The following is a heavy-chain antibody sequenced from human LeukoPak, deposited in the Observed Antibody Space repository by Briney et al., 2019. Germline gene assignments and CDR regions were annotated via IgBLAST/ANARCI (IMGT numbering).Heavy chain of an antibody. CDR2: IKSKTDGDTT. Sequence: PGGSLRLSCAASGVTVSNAWMNWVRQAPGKGLEWVGRIKSKTDGDTTDYAAPVKGRFTISRDDSKNTLYLQMNSLKTEDTAVYYCTTREYSSSSSFGYWGQATLVTVPS. V-gene: IGHV3-15*07. D-gene: IGHD6-6*01. CDR3: TTREYSSSSSFGY. CDR1: GVTVSNAW. J-gene: IGHJ4*02.